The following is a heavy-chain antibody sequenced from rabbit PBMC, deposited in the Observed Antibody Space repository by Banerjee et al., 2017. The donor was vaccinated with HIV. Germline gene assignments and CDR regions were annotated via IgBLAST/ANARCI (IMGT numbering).Heavy chain of an antibody. CDR3: ARDAGYAGSNL. D-gene: IGHD4-2*01. CDR2: IGAGST. J-gene: IGHJ4*01. CDR1: GFSFSSTYW. V-gene: IGHV1S45*01. Sequence: EESGGDLVKPGGTLTLTCTASGFSFSSTYWLCWVRQAPGKGLEWIACIGAGSTYYATWAKGRFTISKTSSTTVTLQMTSLTAADTATYFCARDAGYAGSNLWGPGTLVTVS.